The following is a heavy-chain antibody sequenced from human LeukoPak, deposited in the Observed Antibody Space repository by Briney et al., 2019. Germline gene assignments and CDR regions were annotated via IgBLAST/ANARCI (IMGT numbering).Heavy chain of an antibody. CDR2: ISYDGSNK. Sequence: GGSLRLSCAASGFTFSSYAMHWVRQAPGKGLEWVAVISYDGSNKYYADSVKGRFTISRDNSKNTLYLRMNSLRAEDTAVYYCARDLGRASYYYYYGMDVWGQGTTVTVSS. J-gene: IGHJ6*02. V-gene: IGHV3-30*04. CDR1: GFTFSSYA. D-gene: IGHD1-26*01. CDR3: ARDLGRASYYYYYGMDV.